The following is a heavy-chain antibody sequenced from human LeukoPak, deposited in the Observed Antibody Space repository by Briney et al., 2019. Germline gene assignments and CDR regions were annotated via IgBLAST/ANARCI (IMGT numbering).Heavy chain of an antibody. CDR1: GLTFSRCA. J-gene: IGHJ4*02. CDR3: AARPPIIVGGPFDY. V-gene: IGHV3-23*01. D-gene: IGHD2/OR15-2a*01. Sequence: GGSLRLPCAASGLTFSRCAMGWVRLAPGKGLEWVSTIGGSGDSTYYAGSVKGRFTISRDHSKNTLYLQMNSLRAEDTAVYYCAARPPIIVGGPFDYWGQGILVTVSS. CDR2: IGGSGDST.